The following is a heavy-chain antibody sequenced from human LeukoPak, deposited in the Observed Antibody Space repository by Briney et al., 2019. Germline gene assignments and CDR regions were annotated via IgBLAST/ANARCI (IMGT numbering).Heavy chain of an antibody. V-gene: IGHV3-48*03. CDR1: GFTFSSYE. CDR3: RGYGYGLDY. J-gene: IGHJ4*02. Sequence: GGSLRLSCAASGFTFSSYEMNWVRPAPGKGLEWVSYISSSGSTIYYADSVKGRFTISRDNAKNSLYLQMNSLRAEDTAVYYCRGYGYGLDYWGQGTLVTVSS. D-gene: IGHD5-18*01. CDR2: ISSSGSTI.